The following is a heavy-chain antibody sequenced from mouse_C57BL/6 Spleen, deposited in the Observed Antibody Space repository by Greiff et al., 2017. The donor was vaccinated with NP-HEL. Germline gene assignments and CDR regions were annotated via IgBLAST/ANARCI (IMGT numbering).Heavy chain of an antibody. CDR1: GFTFSSYA. CDR2: ISSGGDYI. V-gene: IGHV5-9-1*02. CDR3: TRDDDYDHYYAMDY. Sequence: EVKVVESGEGLVKPGGSLKLSCAASGFTFSSYAMSWVRQTPEKRLEWVAYISSGGDYIYYADTVKGRFTISRDNARNTLYLQMSSLKSEDTAMYYCTRDDDYDHYYAMDYWGQGTSVTVSS. D-gene: IGHD2-4*01. J-gene: IGHJ4*01.